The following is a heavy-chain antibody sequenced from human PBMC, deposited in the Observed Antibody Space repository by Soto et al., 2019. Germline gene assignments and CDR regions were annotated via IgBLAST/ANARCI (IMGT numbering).Heavy chain of an antibody. CDR3: VRDWGGGYSYGPSYFDY. Sequence: EASVKVSCKASGGTFSSYAISWVRQAPGQGLEWMGGIIPIFGTANYAQKFQGRVTITADESTSTAYMELSSLRSEDTAVYYCVRDWGGGYSYGPSYFDYWGQGTLVTAPQ. D-gene: IGHD5-18*01. CDR2: IIPIFGTA. V-gene: IGHV1-69*13. CDR1: GGTFSSYA. J-gene: IGHJ4*02.